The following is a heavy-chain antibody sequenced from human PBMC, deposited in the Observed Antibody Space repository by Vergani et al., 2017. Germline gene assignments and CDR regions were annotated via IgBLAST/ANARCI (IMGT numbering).Heavy chain of an antibody. CDR3: ARGGRQWLGRTYFDY. Sequence: QLQLQESGPGLVKPSETLSLTCTVSGGSISSSSYYWGWIRQPPGKGLEWIGSIYYSGSTYYNPSLKSRVTISVDTSKNQFSLKLSSVTAADTAVYYCARGGRQWLGRTYFDYWGQGTLVTVSS. CDR2: IYYSGST. J-gene: IGHJ4*02. V-gene: IGHV4-39*01. CDR1: GGSISSSSYY. D-gene: IGHD6-19*01.